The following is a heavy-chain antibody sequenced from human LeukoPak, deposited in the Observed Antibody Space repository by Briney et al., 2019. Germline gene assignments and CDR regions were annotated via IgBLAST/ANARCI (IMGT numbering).Heavy chain of an antibody. CDR1: GGTSSSFA. CDR2: MNPRSGNT. Sequence: ASVKVSRKASGGTSSSFAINWVRQATGQGLEWMGWMNPRSGNTGYAQKFQGRVTMTRNTSVGIAYMELSSLRSDDTAVYYCARGLGGKRTPPTRRFDPWGQGTQVTVSS. D-gene: IGHD1/OR15-1a*01. CDR3: ARGLGGKRTPPTRRFDP. V-gene: IGHV1-8*02. J-gene: IGHJ5*02.